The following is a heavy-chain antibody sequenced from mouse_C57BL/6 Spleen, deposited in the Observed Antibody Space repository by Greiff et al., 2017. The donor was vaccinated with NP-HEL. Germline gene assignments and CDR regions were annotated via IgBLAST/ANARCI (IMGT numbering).Heavy chain of an antibody. CDR1: GFNIKDYY. CDR2: IDPEDGDT. Sequence: EVQLQQSGAELVKPGASVKLSCTASGFNIKDYYMHWVKQRPEQGLEWIGRIDPEDGDTKYDPKFQGKATITADTSSNTAYLKRSSVASADTAVYYCARWGGTGDVMDYWGQGTSVTVSS. J-gene: IGHJ4*01. V-gene: IGHV14-2*01. D-gene: IGHD3-3*01. CDR3: ARWGGTGDVMDY.